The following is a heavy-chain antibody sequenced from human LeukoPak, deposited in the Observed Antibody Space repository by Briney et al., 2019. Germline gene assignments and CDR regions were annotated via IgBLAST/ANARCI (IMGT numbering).Heavy chain of an antibody. V-gene: IGHV3-21*01. CDR1: GFTFNNYN. CDR2: ISSSSSYI. D-gene: IGHD3-22*01. CDR3: ARLTTGPFYFDY. J-gene: IGHJ4*02. Sequence: GGSLRLSCAASGFTFNNYNMNWVRQAPGKGLEWVSSISSSSSYIYYADSVKGRFTISRDNAKNSLYVQMNSLRAEDTAVYYCARLTTGPFYFDYWGQGTLVTVPS.